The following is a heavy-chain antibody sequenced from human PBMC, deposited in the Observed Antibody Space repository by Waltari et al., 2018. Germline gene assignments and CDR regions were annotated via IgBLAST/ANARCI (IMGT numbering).Heavy chain of an antibody. D-gene: IGHD3-22*01. V-gene: IGHV7-4-1*02. Sequence: QVQLVQSGSELKKPGASVKVSCKASGYTFTSYAMNWVRQAPGQGLEWMGWINTNTGNPTYAQSCTGRFVFSVDTSVSTAYLQISSLKAEDTAVYYCATPYYYDSSGYSYYFDYGGQGTRVTVSS. CDR1: GYTFTSYA. J-gene: IGHJ4*02. CDR2: INTNTGNP. CDR3: ATPYYYDSSGYSYYFDY.